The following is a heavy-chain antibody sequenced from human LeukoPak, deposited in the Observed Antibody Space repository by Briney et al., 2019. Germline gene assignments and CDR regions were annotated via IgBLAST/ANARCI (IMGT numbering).Heavy chain of an antibody. J-gene: IGHJ4*02. CDR3: AKSRGVIIFITNCYFDY. CDR1: GFTFSSYA. Sequence: GGSLRLSCAASGFTFSSYAMSWVRQAPGKGLEWVSAISGSGGSTYYADSVKGRFTTSRDNSKNTLYLQMNSPRAEDTAVYYCAKSRGVIIFITNCYFDYWGQGTLVTVSS. V-gene: IGHV3-23*01. CDR2: ISGSGGST. D-gene: IGHD3-10*01.